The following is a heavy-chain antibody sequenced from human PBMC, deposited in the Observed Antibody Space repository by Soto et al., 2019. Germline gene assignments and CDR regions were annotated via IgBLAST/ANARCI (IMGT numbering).Heavy chain of an antibody. V-gene: IGHV3-66*01. CDR2: IYSGGST. CDR1: GFTVSSND. D-gene: IGHD2-15*01. Sequence: GGSLRLSCAASGFTVSSNDMSWVRQAPGKGLEWVSVIYSGGSTYYADSVKGRFTISRDNSKNTLYLQMNSLRAEDTAVYYCARDRVPLPKLSIYCSGGSCYDYYYYYMDVWGKGTTVTVSS. CDR3: ARDRVPLPKLSIYCSGGSCYDYYYYYMDV. J-gene: IGHJ6*03.